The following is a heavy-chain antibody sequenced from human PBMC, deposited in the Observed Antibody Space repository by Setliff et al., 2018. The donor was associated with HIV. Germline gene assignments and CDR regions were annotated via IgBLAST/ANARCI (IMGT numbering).Heavy chain of an antibody. CDR1: GYTFTAYY. V-gene: IGHV1-2*06. Sequence: VASVKVSCKASGYTFTAYYIHWVRQAPGQGLEWMGRIIPNSGATNYAQKFQGRVTMTRDTSISTAYMELSRLRSDDTAIYYCATKVYCTNGVCLDAFDIWSQGTMVTVSS. CDR2: IIPNSGAT. D-gene: IGHD2-8*01. CDR3: ATKVYCTNGVCLDAFDI. J-gene: IGHJ3*02.